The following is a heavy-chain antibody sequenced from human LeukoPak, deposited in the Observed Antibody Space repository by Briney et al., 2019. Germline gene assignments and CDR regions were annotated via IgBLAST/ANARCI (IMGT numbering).Heavy chain of an antibody. CDR3: ARVSQQNTIFGVVIIRLDAFDI. J-gene: IGHJ3*02. D-gene: IGHD3-3*01. CDR2: ISSSSSTI. Sequence: GGSLRLSCAASGFTFSSYSMNWVRQAPGKGLEWVSYISSSSSTIYYADSVKGRFTISRDNAKNSLYLQMNSLRAEDTAVYYCARVSQQNTIFGVVIIRLDAFDIWGQGTMVTVSS. CDR1: GFTFSSYS. V-gene: IGHV3-48*01.